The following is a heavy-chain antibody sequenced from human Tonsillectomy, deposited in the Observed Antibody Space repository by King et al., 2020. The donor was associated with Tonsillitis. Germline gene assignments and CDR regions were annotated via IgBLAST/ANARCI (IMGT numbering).Heavy chain of an antibody. V-gene: IGHV4-39*01. Sequence: QLQESGPGLVKPSETLSLTCTVSGGSITTSSYYRGWIRQPPGKGLEWIGSIYYKGSTYYNPSLLSRVTISVDTSKNQFSLKLSSVTAADTAVYYCARHSGYYDSSGYSYDHWGQGTLVTVSS. CDR3: ARHSGYYDSSGYSYDH. J-gene: IGHJ4*02. CDR1: GGSITTSSYY. D-gene: IGHD3-22*01. CDR2: IYYKGST.